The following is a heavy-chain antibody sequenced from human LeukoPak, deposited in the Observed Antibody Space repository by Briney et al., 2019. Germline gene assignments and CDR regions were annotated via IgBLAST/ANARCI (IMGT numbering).Heavy chain of an antibody. CDR1: GFTFDDYV. CDR3: AKDRGTTMLRGVIIDY. J-gene: IGHJ4*02. D-gene: IGHD3-10*01. Sequence: GGSLRLSCAASGFTFDDYVMHWVRHAPGKGLEWVSGIRWNSNNINYADPVKGRFTISRDNAKNSLYLQMNSLRAEDTALYYCAKDRGTTMLRGVIIDYWGQGTLVTVSS. CDR2: IRWNSNNI. V-gene: IGHV3-9*01.